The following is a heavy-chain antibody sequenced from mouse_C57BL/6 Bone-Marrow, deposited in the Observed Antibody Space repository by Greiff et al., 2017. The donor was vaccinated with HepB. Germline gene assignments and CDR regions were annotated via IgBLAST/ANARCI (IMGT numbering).Heavy chain of an antibody. J-gene: IGHJ3*01. V-gene: IGHV1-61*01. CDR3: ASGYYGSSLFAY. CDR1: GYTFTSYW. D-gene: IGHD1-1*01. Sequence: QVQLQQPGAELVRPGSSVKLSCKASGYTFTSYWMDWVKQRPGQGLEWIGNIYPSDSETHYNQKFKDKATLTVDKSSSTAYMQLSSLTSEDSAVYYCASGYYGSSLFAYWGEGTRGTVSA. CDR2: IYPSDSET.